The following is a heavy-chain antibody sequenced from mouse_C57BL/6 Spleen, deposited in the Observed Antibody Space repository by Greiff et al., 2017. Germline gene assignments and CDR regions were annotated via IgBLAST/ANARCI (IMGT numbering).Heavy chain of an antibody. J-gene: IGHJ2*01. CDR1: GYTFTSYW. CDR2: IDPSDSYT. V-gene: IGHV1-69*01. Sequence: QVQLQQPGAELVMPGASVKLSCKASGYTFTSYWMHWVKQRPGQGLEWIGEIDPSDSYTNYNQKFKGKSTLTVDKSSSTAYMQLSSLTSEDSAVYYCARSGRLRRVFDYWGQGTTLTVSS. D-gene: IGHD2-4*01. CDR3: ARSGRLRRVFDY.